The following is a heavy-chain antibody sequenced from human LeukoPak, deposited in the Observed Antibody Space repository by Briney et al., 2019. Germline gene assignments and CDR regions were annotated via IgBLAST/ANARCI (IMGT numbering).Heavy chain of an antibody. CDR1: GFTFDDYA. CDR3: AKGGGYYDSSGYLFDY. V-gene: IGHV3-9*01. Sequence: GGSLRLSCAASGFTFDDYAMHWVRQAPGKGLEWVSGISWNRGSIGYADSVKGRFTISRDNAKNTLYLQMNSLRAEDTAVYYCAKGGGYYDSSGYLFDYWGQGTLVTVSS. J-gene: IGHJ4*02. CDR2: ISWNRGSI. D-gene: IGHD3-22*01.